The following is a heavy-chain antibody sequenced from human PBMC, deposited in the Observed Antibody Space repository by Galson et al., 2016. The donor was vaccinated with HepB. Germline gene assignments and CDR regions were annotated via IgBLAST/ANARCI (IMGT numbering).Heavy chain of an antibody. CDR2: ISGGGGST. D-gene: IGHD4-23*01. J-gene: IGHJ5*02. V-gene: IGHV3-23*01. CDR1: GFTFSKYP. Sequence: SLRLSCAASGFTFSKYPLSWVRQAPGKGLEWAAAISGGGGSTYYTDSVKGRFTISRDNAKNTLYLQMNSLRVEDTAVYYCGRDHSVVLTTAYNWFDPWGQGTLVTVSS. CDR3: GRDHSVVLTTAYNWFDP.